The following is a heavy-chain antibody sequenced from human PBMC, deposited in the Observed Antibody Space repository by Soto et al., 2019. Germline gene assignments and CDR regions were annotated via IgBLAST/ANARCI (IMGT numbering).Heavy chain of an antibody. CDR2: MSHSGGT. D-gene: IGHD1-1*01. Sequence: QVQLQQWGAGLLKPSETLSLTCAVYGGFVSSGSYYWSWIRQPPGKGLEWIGEMSHSGGTHFNPSLKSPFTISVDTSKNQFPLKMSSVTAADTALYYCARVERGTATTVVDAFDIWGPGTMVTVSS. CDR1: GGFVSSGSYY. V-gene: IGHV4-34*01. CDR3: ARVERGTATTVVDAFDI. J-gene: IGHJ3*02.